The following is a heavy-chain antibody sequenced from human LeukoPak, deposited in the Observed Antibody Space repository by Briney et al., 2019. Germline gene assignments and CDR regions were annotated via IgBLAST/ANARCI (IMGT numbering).Heavy chain of an antibody. J-gene: IGHJ4*02. CDR3: ARESGVPTATLFDY. D-gene: IGHD2-2*01. CDR2: ITTSDGNT. V-gene: IGHV3-23*01. Sequence: AGGSLRLSCAASGFTFSSYTMSWVRQAPGKGLEWVSTITTSDGNTYYADSVKGRFTVSRDNSKNTLFLQMNSLRAEDTAVYYCARESGVPTATLFDYWGQGTLVTVSS. CDR1: GFTFSSYT.